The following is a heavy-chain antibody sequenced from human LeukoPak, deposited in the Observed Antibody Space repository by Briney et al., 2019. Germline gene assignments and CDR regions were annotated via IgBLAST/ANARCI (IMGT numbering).Heavy chain of an antibody. D-gene: IGHD1-26*01. Sequence: KPSETLSLTCAVYGGSFSGYYWSWIRQPPGKGLEWIGEINHSGSTNYNPSLKSRVTISVDTSKNQFSLKLSSVTAADTAVYYCARHFGVGATFIGFDYWGQGTLVTVSS. CDR3: ARHFGVGATFIGFDY. J-gene: IGHJ4*02. CDR1: GGSFSGYY. V-gene: IGHV4-34*01. CDR2: INHSGST.